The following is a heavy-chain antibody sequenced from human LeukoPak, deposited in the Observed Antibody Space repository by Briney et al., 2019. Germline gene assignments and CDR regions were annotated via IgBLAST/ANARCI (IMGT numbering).Heavy chain of an antibody. D-gene: IGHD3-22*01. V-gene: IGHV4-30-2*01. CDR1: GGSISSGGYS. CDR3: ASYSSGYYED. J-gene: IGHJ4*02. CDR2: IYHSGST. Sequence: SETLSLTCAVSGGSISSGGYSWSWIRQPPGKGLEWIGYIYHSGSTYYNPSLKSRVTISVDRSKNQFSLKLSSVTAADTAVYYCASYSSGYYEDWGQGTLVTVSS.